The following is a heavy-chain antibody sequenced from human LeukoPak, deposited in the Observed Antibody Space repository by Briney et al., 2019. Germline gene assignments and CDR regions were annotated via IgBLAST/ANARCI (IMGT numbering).Heavy chain of an antibody. CDR3: ARVRLVVTGVDY. J-gene: IGHJ4*02. Sequence: GGSLTLSCAASGFTFSNYAMHWVRQAPGKGLGYGSTISSNGGSTYYANSVKGRFTISRDNSKNTLYLQMGSLRAEDMAVYYCARVRLVVTGVDYWGQGTLVTVSS. CDR1: GFTFSNYA. CDR2: ISSNGGST. D-gene: IGHD3-22*01. V-gene: IGHV3-64*01.